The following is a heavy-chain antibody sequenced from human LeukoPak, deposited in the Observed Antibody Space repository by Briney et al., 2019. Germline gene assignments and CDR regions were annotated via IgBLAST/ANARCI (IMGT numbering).Heavy chain of an antibody. CDR2: INPSGGST. CDR1: GYTFTSYF. D-gene: IGHD6-6*01. CDR3: ARGPAARRDYYGMDV. Sequence: ASVKVSCKASGYTFTSYFMHWVRQAPGQGLEWMGIINPSGGSTSYAQKFQGRVTMTRDTSTSAVYMELSSLRSEDTAVYYCARGPAARRDYYGMDVWGQGTTVTVSS. J-gene: IGHJ6*02. V-gene: IGHV1-46*01.